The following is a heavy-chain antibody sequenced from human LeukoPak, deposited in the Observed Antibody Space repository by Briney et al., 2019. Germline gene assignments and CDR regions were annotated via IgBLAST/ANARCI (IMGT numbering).Heavy chain of an antibody. CDR1: EITFTTYA. Sequence: GGSLRLSCAASEITFTTYAMSWVRQAPGKGLEWVSSISGNGAHTYYADSVKGRFTISRDSAKNSLYLQMNSLRAEDTAVYYCARFRAWGDKAFDYWGQGTLVTVSS. V-gene: IGHV3-23*01. J-gene: IGHJ4*02. CDR2: ISGNGAHT. D-gene: IGHD2-21*02. CDR3: ARFRAWGDKAFDY.